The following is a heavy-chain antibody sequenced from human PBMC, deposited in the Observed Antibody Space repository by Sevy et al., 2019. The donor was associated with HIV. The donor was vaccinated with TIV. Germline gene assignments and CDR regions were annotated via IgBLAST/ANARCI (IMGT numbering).Heavy chain of an antibody. J-gene: IGHJ4*02. D-gene: IGHD3-16*01. CDR2: ISTVSTTI. CDR1: GFIFSSYS. Sequence: GGSLRLSCAASGFIFSSYSMNWVRQAPGKGLEWISYISTVSTTIYYADSVKGRFTVSRDNARSSLFLQMNSLRDEDTAVYYCAIDPRDGGDYWGQGTLVTVSS. V-gene: IGHV3-48*02. CDR3: AIDPRDGGDY.